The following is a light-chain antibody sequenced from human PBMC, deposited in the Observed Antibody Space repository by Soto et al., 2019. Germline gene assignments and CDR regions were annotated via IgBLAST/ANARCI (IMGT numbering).Light chain of an antibody. Sequence: DIGWTQSPGTLSLSPGEKATVFCGASQSVGSKYLGWYQQKPGQAPRILIYGESSRATGIPDRFSGSGSGTDLNLTISRLEPEDFAVYYCQQYGSSPQTCGQGTKVDIK. CDR3: QQYGSSPQT. J-gene: IGKJ1*01. V-gene: IGKV3-20*01. CDR1: QSVGSKY. CDR2: GES.